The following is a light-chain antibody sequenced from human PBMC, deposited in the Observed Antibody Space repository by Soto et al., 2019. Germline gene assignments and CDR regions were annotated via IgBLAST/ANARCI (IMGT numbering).Light chain of an antibody. CDR2: GAS. Sequence: DILLTQSPGTLSLSPGERATLSCRASQTVTSNYLVWYQQKPGQAPRLLIYGASSRATGIPDRFSGSGSGTDFTLTISRLEPADFAVYYCEQYGSSPRTFGQGTKVDIK. J-gene: IGKJ1*01. CDR3: EQYGSSPRT. CDR1: QTVTSNY. V-gene: IGKV3-20*01.